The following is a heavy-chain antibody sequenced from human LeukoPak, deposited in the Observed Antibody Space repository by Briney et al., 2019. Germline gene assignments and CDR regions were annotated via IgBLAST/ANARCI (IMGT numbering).Heavy chain of an antibody. J-gene: IGHJ4*02. Sequence: GGSLRLSCAASGFTFSHYWVTWVRQAQGKGLEWVANINQDGSTTNYLDSVKGRFTISRDNTKNLLFLEMNNLRGDDTAIYYCVRESRPGGAMGLYHNLDYWGQGTLVTVSS. CDR3: VRESRPGGAMGLYHNLDY. CDR2: INQDGSTT. CDR1: GFTFSHYW. V-gene: IGHV3-7*01. D-gene: IGHD1-1*01.